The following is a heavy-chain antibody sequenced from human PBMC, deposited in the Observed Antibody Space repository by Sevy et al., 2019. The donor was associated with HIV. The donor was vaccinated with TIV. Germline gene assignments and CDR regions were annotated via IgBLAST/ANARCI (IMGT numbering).Heavy chain of an antibody. CDR1: GFTFSSYA. D-gene: IGHD1-26*01. V-gene: IGHV3-23*01. J-gene: IGHJ4*02. Sequence: GGSLRLSCAASGFTFSSYAMSWVRQAPGKGLEWVSAISGSGGSTYYADSVKGRFTISRDKSKNTLYLQMNSLRAEDTAVYYGANFLVGVGATPTWGQGTLVTVSS. CDR2: ISGSGGST. CDR3: ANFLVGVGATPT.